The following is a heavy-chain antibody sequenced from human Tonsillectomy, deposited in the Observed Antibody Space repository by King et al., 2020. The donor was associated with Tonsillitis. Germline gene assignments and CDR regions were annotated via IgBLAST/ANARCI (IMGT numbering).Heavy chain of an antibody. V-gene: IGHV4-4*07. Sequence: VQLQESGPGLVKPSETLSLTCTVSGGSISSYYWSWIRQPAGKGLEWIGRIYTSGSTNYNPSLKSRVTMSVDTSKNQFSLKLSSVTAADTAVHYCARGGFGCSGGSCFYYYYGMDVWGQGTTVTVSS. J-gene: IGHJ6*02. CDR1: GGSISSYY. D-gene: IGHD2-15*01. CDR2: IYTSGST. CDR3: ARGGFGCSGGSCFYYYYGMDV.